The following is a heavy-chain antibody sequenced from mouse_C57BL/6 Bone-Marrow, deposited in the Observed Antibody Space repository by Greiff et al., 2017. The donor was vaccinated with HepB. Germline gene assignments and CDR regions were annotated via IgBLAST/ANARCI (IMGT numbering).Heavy chain of an antibody. V-gene: IGHV1-18*01. CDR3: ARSGGQLSPWFAY. Sequence: EVRLQQSGPELVKPGASVKIPCKASGYTFTDYNMDWVKQSHGKSLEWIGDINPNNGGTIYNQKFKGKATLTVDKSSSTAYMELRSLTSEDTAVYYCARSGGQLSPWFAYWGQGTLVTVSA. CDR2: INPNNGGT. D-gene: IGHD3-2*02. CDR1: GYTFTDYN. J-gene: IGHJ3*01.